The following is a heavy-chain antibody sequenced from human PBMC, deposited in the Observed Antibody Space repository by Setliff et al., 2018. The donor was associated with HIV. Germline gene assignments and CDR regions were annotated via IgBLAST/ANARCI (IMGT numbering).Heavy chain of an antibody. CDR3: ARQAGNPNYFYYMDV. Sequence: SETLSLTCTVSGGSINSGGSYWSWVRQDPGRGLEWLGFLHSSGSTSYNPSLKSRLSMSLDTSKNQFTLNLNSVSAADTAVYFCARQAGNPNYFYYMDVWGKGTTVTVSS. V-gene: IGHV4-31*03. CDR2: LHSSGST. J-gene: IGHJ6*03. CDR1: GGSINSGGSY. D-gene: IGHD6-13*01.